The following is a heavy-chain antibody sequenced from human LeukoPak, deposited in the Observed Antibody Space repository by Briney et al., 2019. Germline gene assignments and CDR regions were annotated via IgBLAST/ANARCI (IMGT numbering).Heavy chain of an antibody. CDR2: INTNTGNP. D-gene: IGHD2-2*01. CDR1: EYTFTGYY. V-gene: IGHV7-4-1*02. J-gene: IGHJ6*03. CDR3: ARPMTYCSSTSCSDYYYYYMDV. Sequence: GASVKVSCKASEYTFTGYYMHWVRQAPGQGLEWMGWINTNTGNPTYAQGFTGRFVFSLDTSVSTAYLQISSLKAEDTAVYYCARPMTYCSSTSCSDYYYYYMDVWGKGTTVTVSS.